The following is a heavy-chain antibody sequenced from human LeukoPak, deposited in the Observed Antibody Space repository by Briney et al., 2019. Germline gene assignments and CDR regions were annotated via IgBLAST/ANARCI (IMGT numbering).Heavy chain of an antibody. CDR3: KSGGAAPGSFDY. CDR1: GFTFSSYW. V-gene: IGHV3-7*01. D-gene: IGHD1-1*01. CDR2: IKYDGNEE. J-gene: IGHJ4*02. Sequence: PGGSLRLSCAASGFTFSSYWMSWMRQAPGKGLEWVANIKYDGNEEYHVDSVKGRFTISRDNAKNSLYLQLNSLRVEDTAVYYCKSGGAAPGSFDYWGQGTLATVSP.